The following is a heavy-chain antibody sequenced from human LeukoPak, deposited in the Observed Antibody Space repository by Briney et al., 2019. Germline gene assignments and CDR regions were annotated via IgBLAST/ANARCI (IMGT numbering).Heavy chain of an antibody. CDR1: GGSISSYY. Sequence: PSETLSLTCTVSGGSISSYYWSWIRQPAGKGLEWIGRIYTSGSTNYNPSLRSRVTMSVGTSKNQFSLKLSSVTAVDTALYYCAREPRGQWLVRGWFDPWGQGTLVTVSS. J-gene: IGHJ5*02. CDR2: IYTSGST. V-gene: IGHV4-4*07. D-gene: IGHD6-19*01. CDR3: AREPRGQWLVRGWFDP.